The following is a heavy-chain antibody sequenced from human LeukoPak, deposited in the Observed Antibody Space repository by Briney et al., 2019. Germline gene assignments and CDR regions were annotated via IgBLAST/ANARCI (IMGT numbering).Heavy chain of an antibody. CDR2: IYSGGST. V-gene: IGHV3-66*01. CDR3: ASSYCSSTSCYEGDAFDI. CDR1: GFTVSSNY. Sequence: GGSLRLSCAASGFTVSSNYMSWVRQAPGKGLEWVSVIYSGGSTYYADSVKGRFTISRDNSKNTLYLQMNGLRAEDTAVYYCASSYCSSTSCYEGDAFDIWGQGTMVTVSS. J-gene: IGHJ3*02. D-gene: IGHD2-2*01.